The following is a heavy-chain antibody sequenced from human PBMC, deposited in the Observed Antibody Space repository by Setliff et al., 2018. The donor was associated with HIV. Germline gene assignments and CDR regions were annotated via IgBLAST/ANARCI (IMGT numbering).Heavy chain of an antibody. Sequence: GGSLRLSCAASGFTFSSYTMNWVRQAPGKGLEWVSSISSSSIYIHYADSVKGRFTISRDNAKNTLYMQMNSLRAEDTAVYYCARPYTVWVYGMDVWGQGTTVTVSS. V-gene: IGHV3-21*01. J-gene: IGHJ6*02. D-gene: IGHD2-8*01. CDR2: ISSSSIYI. CDR3: ARPYTVWVYGMDV. CDR1: GFTFSSYT.